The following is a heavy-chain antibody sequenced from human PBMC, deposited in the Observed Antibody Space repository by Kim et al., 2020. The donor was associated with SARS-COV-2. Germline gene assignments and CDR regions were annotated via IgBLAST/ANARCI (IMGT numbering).Heavy chain of an antibody. CDR3: TRAKDTAIDRYYYYYGMDV. V-gene: IGHV3-49*03. CDR2: IRSKAYGGTT. D-gene: IGHD5-18*01. Sequence: GGSLRLSCTASGFTFGDYAMSWFRQAPGKGLEWVGFIRSKAYGGTTEYAASVKGRFTISRDDSKSIAYLQMNSLKTEDTAVYYCTRAKDTAIDRYYYYYGMDVWGQGTTVTVSS. J-gene: IGHJ6*02. CDR1: GFTFGDYA.